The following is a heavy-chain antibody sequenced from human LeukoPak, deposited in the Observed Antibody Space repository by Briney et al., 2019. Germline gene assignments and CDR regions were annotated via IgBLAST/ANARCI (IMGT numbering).Heavy chain of an antibody. CDR1: GGSFSGYY. J-gene: IGHJ4*02. CDR2: INHSGST. V-gene: IGHV4-34*01. CDR3: ARGGQGDYYDSSGYYYPTAYFDY. D-gene: IGHD3-22*01. Sequence: PSETLSLTCAAYGGSFSGYYWSWIRQPPGKGLEWIGEINHSGSTNYNPSLKSRVTISVDTSKNQFSLKLSSVTAADTAVYYCARGGQGDYYDSSGYYYPTAYFDYWGQGTLVTVSS.